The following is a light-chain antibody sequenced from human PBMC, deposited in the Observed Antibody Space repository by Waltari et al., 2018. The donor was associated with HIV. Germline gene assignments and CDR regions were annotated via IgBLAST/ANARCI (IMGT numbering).Light chain of an antibody. CDR1: NIERKS. Sequence: VLTQPPSVSVAPGKPATITCGGKNIERKSVHWYQQQPGQAPVLVIYYDNDRPSGIPERFSGSNSGDTATLTIRRVGDGDEADYYCQVWDSTSDHVLFGGGTKLTVL. CDR3: QVWDSTSDHVL. CDR2: YDN. J-gene: IGLJ2*01. V-gene: IGLV3-21*04.